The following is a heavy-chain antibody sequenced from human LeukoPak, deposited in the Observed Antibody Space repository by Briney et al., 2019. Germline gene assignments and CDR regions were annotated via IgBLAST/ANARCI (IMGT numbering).Heavy chain of an antibody. J-gene: IGHJ3*02. CDR1: GDSISSYY. Sequence: PSETLSLTCAVSGDSISSYYWSWIRQSPAKGLEWIGYIYNTGSTNYNPSLKNRVTISVDTSKNHLSLKLTSVTAADTAVYYCARGIQQLSLFHIWGQGTMVTVSS. D-gene: IGHD6-13*01. CDR3: ARGIQQLSLFHI. V-gene: IGHV4-59*08. CDR2: IYNTGST.